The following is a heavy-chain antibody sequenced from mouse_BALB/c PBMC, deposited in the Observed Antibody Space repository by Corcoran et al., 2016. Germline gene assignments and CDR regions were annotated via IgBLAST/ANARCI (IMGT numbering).Heavy chain of an antibody. D-gene: IGHD6-1*01. V-gene: IGHV9-3-1*01. J-gene: IGHJ4*01. CDR3: AREPYAMDY. CDR2: INPYTGEP. Sequence: QIQLVQSGPALKKPGETVKISCKASGYTFTNYGMNWVKQAPGKGLKWMGWINPYTGEPTYADDFKGRFAFSLETSASTAYLQINNLKNEDTATYFCAREPYAMDYWGQGTSVTVSS. CDR1: GYTFTNYG.